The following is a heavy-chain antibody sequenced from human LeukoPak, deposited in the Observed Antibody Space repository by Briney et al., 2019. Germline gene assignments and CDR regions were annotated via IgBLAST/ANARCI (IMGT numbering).Heavy chain of an antibody. CDR1: GGTFSSYA. CDR3: ARGHRYYGSGSYWDY. CDR2: IIPILGIA. V-gene: IGHV1-69*04. J-gene: IGHJ4*02. Sequence: SVKVSCKASGGTFSSYAISWVRQAPGQGLEWMGRIIPILGIANYAQKFQGRVTITADKSTSTAYMELSSLRSEDTAVYYCARGHRYYGSGSYWDYWGQGTLVTVSS. D-gene: IGHD3-10*01.